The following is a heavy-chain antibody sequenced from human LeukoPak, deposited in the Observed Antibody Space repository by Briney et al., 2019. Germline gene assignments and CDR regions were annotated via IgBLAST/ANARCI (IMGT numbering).Heavy chain of an antibody. V-gene: IGHV4-34*01. CDR2: INHSGST. D-gene: IGHD6-19*01. CDR1: GGSFSGYY. J-gene: IGHJ4*02. Sequence: SETLSLTCAVYGGSFSGYYWSRIRQPPGKGLEWIGEINHSGSTNYNPSLKSRVTISADTSKNQFSLKLSSVTAADTAVYYCARGPGSGWKVGFDYWGQGTLVTVST. CDR3: ARGPGSGWKVGFDY.